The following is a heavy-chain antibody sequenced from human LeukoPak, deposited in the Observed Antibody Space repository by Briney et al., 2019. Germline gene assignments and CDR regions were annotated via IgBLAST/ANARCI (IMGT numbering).Heavy chain of an antibody. CDR3: ARDDIAAAGSGTGFDY. J-gene: IGHJ4*02. CDR1: GLTFSSYS. D-gene: IGHD6-13*01. V-gene: IGHV3-48*01. CDR2: ISSSSSTI. Sequence: PGGSLRLSCAASGLTFSSYSMNWVRQAPGKGLEWVSYISSSSSTIYYADSVKGRFTISRDNAKNSLYLQMNSLRAEDTAVYYCARDDIAAAGSGTGFDYWGQGTLVTVSS.